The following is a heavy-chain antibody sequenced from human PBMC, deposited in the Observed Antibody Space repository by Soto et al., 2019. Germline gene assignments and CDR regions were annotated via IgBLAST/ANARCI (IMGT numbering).Heavy chain of an antibody. V-gene: IGHV4-61*08. Sequence: QVQLQESGPGLVKASETLSLTCTVSGGSVSSGDYYWSWIRQPPGKGLEWIGNIYYSGSTNYNPSLKSRGTISVDTSKNESSLKATCATAADTAVYYCARIPVDTSMSYWFDPWGQGTLVSVSS. CDR2: IYYSGST. D-gene: IGHD5-18*01. CDR3: ARIPVDTSMSYWFDP. CDR1: GGSVSSGDYY. J-gene: IGHJ5*02.